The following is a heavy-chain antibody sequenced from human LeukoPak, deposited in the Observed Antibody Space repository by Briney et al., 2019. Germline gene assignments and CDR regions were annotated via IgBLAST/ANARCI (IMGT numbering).Heavy chain of an antibody. D-gene: IGHD2-15*01. CDR2: ISYDGSNK. J-gene: IGHJ4*02. V-gene: IGHV3-30*04. CDR3: AREARGGNSGPYFDY. Sequence: PVGSLRLSCAASGFTFSSYAMHWVRQAPGKGLEWVAVISYDGSNKYYADSVKGRFTISRDNSKNTLYLQMNSLRAEDTAVYYCAREARGGNSGPYFDYWGQGTLFTVSS. CDR1: GFTFSSYA.